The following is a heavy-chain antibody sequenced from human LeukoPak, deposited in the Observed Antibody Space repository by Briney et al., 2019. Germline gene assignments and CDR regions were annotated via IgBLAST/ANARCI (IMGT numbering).Heavy chain of an antibody. Sequence: PGGSLRLSCAASGFTFISYWMSWVRQAPGEGLEWVSGINWNGSITGYADSVKGLFTISRDNAKNSLYLQMNSLRAEDTALYYCPRVYLSQQLVPGLDYWGQGTLVTVSS. J-gene: IGHJ4*02. CDR1: GFTFISYW. CDR3: PRVYLSQQLVPGLDY. D-gene: IGHD6-13*01. CDR2: INWNGSIT. V-gene: IGHV3-20*04.